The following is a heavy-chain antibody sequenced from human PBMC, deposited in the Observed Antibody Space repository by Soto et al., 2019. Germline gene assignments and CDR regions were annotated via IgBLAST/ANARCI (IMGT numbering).Heavy chain of an antibody. V-gene: IGHV4-34*01. D-gene: IGHD2-15*01. CDR1: GGSFSGYY. CDR3: ARGHRTGRYCRGGSCYPDD. Sequence: SETLSLTCAVYGGSFSGYYWSWIRQPPGKGLEWIGEITHSGSTNYNPSLKSRVTITVDTSKSQVSLKLSCVTSEDTAVYYCARGHRTGRYCRGGSCYPDDWGKRTPVTVSS. CDR2: ITHSGST. J-gene: IGHJ4*02.